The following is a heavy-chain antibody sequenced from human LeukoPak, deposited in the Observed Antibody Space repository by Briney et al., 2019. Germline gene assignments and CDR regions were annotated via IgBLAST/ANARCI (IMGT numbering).Heavy chain of an antibody. Sequence: SETLSLTCTVSGGSISSGSYYWSWIRQPAGKGLEWIGRIYTSGSTNYNPSLKSRVTISVDTSKNQFSLKLSSVTAADTAVFYCARDGNIAAAGTFDPWGQGTLVTVSS. V-gene: IGHV4-61*02. CDR2: IYTSGST. CDR1: GGSISSGSYY. J-gene: IGHJ5*02. D-gene: IGHD6-13*01. CDR3: ARDGNIAAAGTFDP.